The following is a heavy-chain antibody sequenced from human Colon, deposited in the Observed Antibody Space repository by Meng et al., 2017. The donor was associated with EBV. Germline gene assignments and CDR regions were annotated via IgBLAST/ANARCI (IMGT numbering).Heavy chain of an antibody. V-gene: IGHV4-30-4*01. CDR1: GGSISSGDSY. D-gene: IGHD5-24*01. CDR2: IYYSGST. CDR3: ATQESRDGHNPY. J-gene: IGHJ4*02. Sequence: QVQLQESGPGLVKPSQXLSLTCSVSGGSISSGDSYWSWIRQPPGKGLEWIGYIYYSGSTYYNPSLRSRITISVDTSKNQFSLKLNSVTAADTAVYYCATQESRDGHNPYWGQGTLVTVSS.